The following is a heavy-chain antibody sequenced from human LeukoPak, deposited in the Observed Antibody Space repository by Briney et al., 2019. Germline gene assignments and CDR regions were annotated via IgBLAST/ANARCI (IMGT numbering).Heavy chain of an antibody. CDR3: ARALGYCSSTSCPLDY. CDR2: ISYDGSNK. V-gene: IGHV3-30*04. J-gene: IGHJ4*02. D-gene: IGHD2-2*01. CDR1: GFTFSSYA. Sequence: PGGSLRLSCAASGFTFSSYAMHWVRQAPGKGLEWEAVISYDGSNKYYADSVKGRFTISRDNSKNTLYLQMNSLRAEDTAVYYCARALGYCSSTSCPLDYWGQGTLVTVSS.